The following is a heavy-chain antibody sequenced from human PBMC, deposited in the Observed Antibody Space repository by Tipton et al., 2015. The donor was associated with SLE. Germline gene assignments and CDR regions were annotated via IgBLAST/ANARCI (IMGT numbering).Heavy chain of an antibody. CDR1: GFTFSNAW. J-gene: IGHJ4*02. CDR3: TTDPIAQLAWSGPPFDY. Sequence: GSLRLSCAASGFTFSNAWMSWVRQAPGKGLEWVGRIKSKTDGGTTDYAAPVKGRFTISRDDSKNTLYLQMNSLKTEDTAVYYCTTDPIAQLAWSGPPFDYWGQGTLVPVSS. V-gene: IGHV3-15*01. D-gene: IGHD3-3*01. CDR2: IKSKTDGGTT.